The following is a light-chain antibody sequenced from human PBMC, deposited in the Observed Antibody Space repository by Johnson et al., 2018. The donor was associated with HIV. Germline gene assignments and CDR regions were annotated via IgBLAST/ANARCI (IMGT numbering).Light chain of an antibody. J-gene: IGLJ1*01. V-gene: IGLV1-51*02. Sequence: QSVLTQPPSVSAAPGQKVTISCSGSSSNMGNNYVSWYQQLPGTAPKLLIYENNKRPSGIPDRFSGSKSGTSATLGITGLQTGDEADYYCGTWDSSLAPVFGTVTKFPSL. CDR2: ENN. CDR1: SSNMGNNY. CDR3: GTWDSSLAPV.